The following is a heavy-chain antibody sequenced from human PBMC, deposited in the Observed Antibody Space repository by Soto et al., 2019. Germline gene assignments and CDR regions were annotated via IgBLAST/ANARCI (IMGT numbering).Heavy chain of an antibody. Sequence: QVQLVESGGGLVKPGGSLRLSCAASGVTFSDYFMAWIRQPPGKGLEWLSYISSSGSTIYYADSVKGRFTISRDNAKNSLYLQMNSLRAEDTALYYCARVTEAYCGGDCYVTDAFDIWGQGTMVTVSS. CDR3: ARVTEAYCGGDCYVTDAFDI. D-gene: IGHD2-21*02. CDR1: GVTFSDYF. CDR2: ISSSGSTI. J-gene: IGHJ3*02. V-gene: IGHV3-11*01.